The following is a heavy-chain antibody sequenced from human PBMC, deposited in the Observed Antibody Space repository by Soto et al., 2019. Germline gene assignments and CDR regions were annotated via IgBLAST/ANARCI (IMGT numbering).Heavy chain of an antibody. CDR2: IYYSGST. CDR3: AREPFGHSYYFWSCSDV. Sequence: PSETLSLTCTVSGGSISSGDYYWSWIRQPPGKGLEWIGYIYYSGSTYYNPSLKSRVTISVDTSKNQFSLKLSCVTAADTAVYYCAREPFGHSYYFWSCSDVWGQGTTVTVSS. CDR1: GGSISSGDYY. V-gene: IGHV4-30-4*01. D-gene: IGHD3-3*01. J-gene: IGHJ6*02.